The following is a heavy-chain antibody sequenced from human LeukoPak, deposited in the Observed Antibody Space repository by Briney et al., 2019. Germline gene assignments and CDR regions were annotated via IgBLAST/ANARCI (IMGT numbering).Heavy chain of an antibody. CDR2: IWSDGTNR. Sequence: QSGGSLRLSCAATGFTFNHYGMHWVRQAPGKGLEWVAAIWSDGTNRYYADSVKGRFTISRDDSGNKVYLQMNSLRPEDTGVYYCAKDAQRGFDYSNSLEYWGQGTPVTVST. V-gene: IGHV3-33*06. CDR1: GFTFNHYG. CDR3: AKDAQRGFDYSNSLEY. J-gene: IGHJ4*02. D-gene: IGHD4-11*01.